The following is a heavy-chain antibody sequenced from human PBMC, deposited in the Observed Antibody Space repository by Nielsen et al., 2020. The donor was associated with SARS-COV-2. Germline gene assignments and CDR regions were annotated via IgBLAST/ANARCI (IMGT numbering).Heavy chain of an antibody. Sequence: GESLKISCKGSGYSFTSYWISWVRQMPGKGLEWMGRIDPSDPYTNYSPSFQGHVTISADKSISTAYLQWSSLKASDTAMYYCAKTATYYDFWSGYLYYYMDVWGKGTTVTVSS. V-gene: IGHV5-10-1*01. D-gene: IGHD3-3*01. J-gene: IGHJ6*03. CDR1: GYSFTSYW. CDR3: AKTATYYDFWSGYLYYYMDV. CDR2: IDPSDPYT.